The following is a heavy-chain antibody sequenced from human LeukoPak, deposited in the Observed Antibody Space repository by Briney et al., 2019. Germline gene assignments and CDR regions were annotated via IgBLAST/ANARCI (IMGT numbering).Heavy chain of an antibody. D-gene: IGHD2-21*01. Sequence: GGSLRLSCAASGFTFSSYAMHWVRQAPGKGLEYVSAINSNGGNRHYADSVKGRFSISRDNSKNTLCLQMGSLRAEDMAVYYCARGAKGDLYDYWGQGTLVTVSS. V-gene: IGHV3-64*02. CDR1: GFTFSSYA. J-gene: IGHJ4*02. CDR3: ARGAKGDLYDY. CDR2: INSNGGNR.